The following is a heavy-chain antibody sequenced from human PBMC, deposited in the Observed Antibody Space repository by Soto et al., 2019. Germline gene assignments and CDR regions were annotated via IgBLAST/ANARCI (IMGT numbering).Heavy chain of an antibody. CDR2: ISAYNGNT. D-gene: IGHD6-6*01. CDR3: ARGSSSWFDSYYYGMDV. V-gene: IGHV1-18*01. Sequence: QVQLVQSGAEVKKPGASVKVSCKASGYTFTSYGISWVRQAPGQGLEWMGWISAYNGNTNYAQKLQGRVPMTTDTSPSTAYMELRSLRSNDTADYYCARGSSSWFDSYYYGMDVCSQGTTDTFAS. CDR1: GYTFTSYG. J-gene: IGHJ6*02.